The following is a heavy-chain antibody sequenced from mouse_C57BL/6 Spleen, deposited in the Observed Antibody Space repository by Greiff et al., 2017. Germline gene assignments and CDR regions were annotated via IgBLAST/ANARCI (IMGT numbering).Heavy chain of an antibody. Sequence: QVQLQQSGAELVKPGASVKISCKASGYAFSSYWMNWVKQRPGKGLEWIGQIYPGDGDTNYNGKFKGKATLTADKSSSTAYMQLSSLTSEDSAVYFCAREITTVVAHAMDYWGQGTSVTVSS. CDR3: AREITTVVAHAMDY. D-gene: IGHD1-1*01. CDR1: GYAFSSYW. V-gene: IGHV1-80*01. J-gene: IGHJ4*01. CDR2: IYPGDGDT.